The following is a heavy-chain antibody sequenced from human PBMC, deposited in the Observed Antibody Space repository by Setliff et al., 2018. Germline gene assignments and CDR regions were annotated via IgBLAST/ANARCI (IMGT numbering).Heavy chain of an antibody. V-gene: IGHV3-33*01. CDR2: IWNDGSSK. D-gene: IGHD2-21*02. Sequence: GGSLRLSCVASGFTFSNYGMHWVRQAPGKGLEWVALIWNDGSSKFYGDSVKGRFTISRDNSKNTLYLQMDSLRAEDTAVYYCARNWVTAQHYYYGMDVWGQGTTVTSP. CDR3: ARNWVTAQHYYYGMDV. CDR1: GFTFSNYG. J-gene: IGHJ6*02.